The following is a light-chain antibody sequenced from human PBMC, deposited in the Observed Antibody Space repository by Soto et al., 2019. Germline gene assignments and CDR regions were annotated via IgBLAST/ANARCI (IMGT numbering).Light chain of an antibody. CDR3: QSYDSSLSGCLV. V-gene: IGLV1-40*01. Sequence: QSVLTQPPSVSGAPGQRVTISRTGSSSNIGAGYDVHWYQQLPGTAPKLLIYGNSNRPSGVPDRFSGSKSGTSASLAITGLQAEDEADYYCQSYDSSLSGCLVFGGGTKLTVL. CDR2: GNS. J-gene: IGLJ2*01. CDR1: SSNIGAGYD.